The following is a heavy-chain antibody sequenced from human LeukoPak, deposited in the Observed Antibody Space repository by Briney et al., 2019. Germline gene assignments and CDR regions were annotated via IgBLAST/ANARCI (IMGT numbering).Heavy chain of an antibody. Sequence: PSETLSLTCTVSGGSISSSSYYWGWIRRPPGKGLEWIGSIYYSGSTYYNPSLKSRVTISVDTSKNQFSLKLSSVTAADTAVYYCARYIAAQFHNWFDPWGQGTLVTVSS. CDR3: ARYIAAQFHNWFDP. CDR1: GGSISSSSYY. D-gene: IGHD6-13*01. V-gene: IGHV4-39*07. J-gene: IGHJ5*02. CDR2: IYYSGST.